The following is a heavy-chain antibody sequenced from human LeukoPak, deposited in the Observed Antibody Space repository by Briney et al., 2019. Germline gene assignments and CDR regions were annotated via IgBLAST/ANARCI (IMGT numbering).Heavy chain of an antibody. CDR2: IYWDDDK. J-gene: IGHJ4*02. V-gene: IGHV2-5*02. CDR3: AHTIAMVRGVITHYFDY. CDR1: GFLVRTSGGG. Sequence: SGLTLVNPTQTLTLTCTFSGFLVRTSGGGGGWIRQTPGKDLEWLALIYWDDDKRYSPSLNSRLTITKDTSKNQVVLTMTNMDPVDTATYYCAHTIAMVRGVITHYFDYWGQGTLVTVSS. D-gene: IGHD3-10*01.